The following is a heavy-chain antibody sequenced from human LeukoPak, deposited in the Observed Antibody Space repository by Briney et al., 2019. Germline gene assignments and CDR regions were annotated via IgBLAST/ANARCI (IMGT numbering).Heavy chain of an antibody. V-gene: IGHV4-59*01. Sequence: SETLSLTCTVSGGSISSYYWSWIRQPPGKGLEWIGYIYYSGSTNYNPSLKSRVTISVDTSKNQLSLKLSSVTAADTAVYYCARTGGSYPDYWGQGTLVTVSS. CDR3: ARTGGSYPDY. CDR2: IYYSGST. D-gene: IGHD1-26*01. CDR1: GGSISSYY. J-gene: IGHJ4*02.